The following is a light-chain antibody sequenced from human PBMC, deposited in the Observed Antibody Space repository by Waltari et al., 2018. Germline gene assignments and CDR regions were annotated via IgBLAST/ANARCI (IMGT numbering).Light chain of an antibody. CDR3: QQYNTWPGT. CDR1: QSVRSS. V-gene: IGKV3-15*01. CDR2: DVS. Sequence: IVMTQSPVALSVSPGERATLSCRASQSVRSSLAWYQQRPGQTPRLVTYDVSTRANGITARFSGSGSGTEFTLTISSLQSEDFAVYYCQQYNTWPGTFGQGTKLEIK. J-gene: IGKJ2*01.